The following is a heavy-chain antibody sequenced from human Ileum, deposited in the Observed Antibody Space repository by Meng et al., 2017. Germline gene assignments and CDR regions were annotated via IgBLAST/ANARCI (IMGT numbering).Heavy chain of an antibody. D-gene: IGHD1-26*01. J-gene: IGHJ4*02. V-gene: IGHV3-11*01. CDR3: ARGSGSYHHPVGY. CDR1: GFTFSDYY. Sequence: QWLRVASGAGLLKPGGSLRLSCAASGFTFSDYYMSWIRQASGKGLEWLSYISSSGSTIYYADSVKGRFTISRDNAKNSLYLQMNSLRAEDTAMYYCARGSGSYHHPVGYWGQGTLVTVSS. CDR2: ISSSGSTI.